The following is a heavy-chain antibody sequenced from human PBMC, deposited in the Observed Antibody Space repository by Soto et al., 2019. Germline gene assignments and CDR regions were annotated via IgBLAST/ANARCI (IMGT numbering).Heavy chain of an antibody. CDR2: INPSGGST. D-gene: IGHD6-13*01. Sequence: QVQLVQSGAEVKKPGASVKVSCKASGYTFTSYYVHWVRQAPGQGLEWMGIINPSGGSTIYAQKFHGRVTMTRDTSPSTVYMELSSLRSEDTAMYYCARDGIHSRSGRVNWFDPWGQGTLVTVSS. CDR3: ARDGIHSRSGRVNWFDP. CDR1: GYTFTSYY. V-gene: IGHV1-46*01. J-gene: IGHJ5*02.